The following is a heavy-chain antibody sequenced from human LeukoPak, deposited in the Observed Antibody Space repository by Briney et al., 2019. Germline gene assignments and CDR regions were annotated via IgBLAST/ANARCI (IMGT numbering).Heavy chain of an antibody. J-gene: IGHJ5*02. CDR2: IYHSGST. CDR3: ATTRRDILTGYYQGWFDP. V-gene: IGHV4-30-2*01. CDR1: GGSISSGGYS. Sequence: PSETLSLTCAVSGGSISSGGYSWSWIRQPPGKGLVWIGYIYHSGSTYYNPSLKSRVTISVDRSKNQFSLKLSSVTAADTAVYYCATTRRDILTGYYQGWFDPWGQGTLVTVSS. D-gene: IGHD3-9*01.